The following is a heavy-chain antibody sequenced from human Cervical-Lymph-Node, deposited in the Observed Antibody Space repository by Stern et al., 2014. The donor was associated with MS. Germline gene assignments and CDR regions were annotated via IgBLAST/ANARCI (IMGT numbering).Heavy chain of an antibody. CDR3: AREGGDFGQLQFVLDI. CDR1: GGSFGNHA. D-gene: IGHD5-24*01. J-gene: IGHJ3*01. Sequence: QVQLMQSGAEVKRPGSSVKVSCKASGGSFGNHAISWVRQVPGQGLEWVGSVMPVFVVPNTAQRLQGRVTFTADKSTATAYMELNSLRYEDTAVYYCAREGGDFGQLQFVLDIWGQGTLITVSS. V-gene: IGHV1-69*04. CDR2: VMPVFVVP.